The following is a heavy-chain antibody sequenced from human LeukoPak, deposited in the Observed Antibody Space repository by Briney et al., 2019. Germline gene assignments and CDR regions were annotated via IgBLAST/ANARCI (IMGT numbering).Heavy chain of an antibody. J-gene: IGHJ4*02. V-gene: IGHV4-59*02. Sequence: SETLSLTCTVSGGSVSGYYWTWIRQPPGKGLEWIGYIYYSGSTNYNPSLESRLTISVDTSNNQFSLKLSSVTAADTAVYYCGRCAAMDEEFFDYWGQGTLVTVSS. D-gene: IGHD5-18*01. CDR3: GRCAAMDEEFFDY. CDR1: GGSVSGYY. CDR2: IYYSGST.